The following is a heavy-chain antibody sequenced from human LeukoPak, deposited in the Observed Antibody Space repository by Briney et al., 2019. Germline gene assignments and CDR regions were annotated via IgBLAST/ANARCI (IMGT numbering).Heavy chain of an antibody. V-gene: IGHV3-11*03. CDR2: ISNSSSYT. D-gene: IGHD4-17*01. CDR1: GFTFSDYY. CDR3: ARRPSYGDYVRFDY. J-gene: IGHJ4*02. Sequence: GGSLRLSCAASGFTFSDYYMSWIRQAPGKGLEWVSYISNSSSYTNYADSVKGRFTITRDNAKNSLYLQMNSLRAEDTAVYYCARRPSYGDYVRFDYWGQGTLVTVSS.